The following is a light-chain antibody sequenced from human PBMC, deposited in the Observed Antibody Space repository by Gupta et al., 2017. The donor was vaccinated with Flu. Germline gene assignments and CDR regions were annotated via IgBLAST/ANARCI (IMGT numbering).Light chain of an antibody. CDR1: QTVGSP. Sequence: DTQMTQSPSSLSASVGDMVTIACRTSQTVGSPLNWYQQKPGKAPKLLIYGASTLHSGVPSRFSGSGSETDFILTISSLQPDDSALYFCQQSSRAPFTFGPGTKVEI. CDR3: QQSSRAPFT. V-gene: IGKV1-39*01. CDR2: GAS. J-gene: IGKJ3*01.